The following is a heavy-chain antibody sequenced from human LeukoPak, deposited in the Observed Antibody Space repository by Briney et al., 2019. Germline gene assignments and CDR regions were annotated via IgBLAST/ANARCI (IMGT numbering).Heavy chain of an antibody. V-gene: IGHV4-34*01. CDR2: INHSGST. CDR3: ARGRTTGYSYGREPYYYHYYGMDV. D-gene: IGHD5-18*01. CDR1: GGSFSGYY. J-gene: IGHJ6*02. Sequence: SETLSLTCAVYGGSFSGYYWSWIRQPPGEGLEWIGEINHSGSTNYNPSLKSRVTISVDTSKNQFSLKLSSVTAADTAVYYCARGRTTGYSYGREPYYYHYYGMDVWGQGTTVTVSS.